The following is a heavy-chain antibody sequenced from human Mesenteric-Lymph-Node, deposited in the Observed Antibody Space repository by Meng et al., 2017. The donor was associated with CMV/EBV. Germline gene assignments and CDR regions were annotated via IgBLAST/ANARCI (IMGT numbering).Heavy chain of an antibody. CDR1: GFTFSSYA. CDR2: ISGSGGST. V-gene: IGHV3-23*01. J-gene: IGHJ6*02. Sequence: GESLKISCAASGFTFSSYAMSWVRQAPGKGLEWFSAISGSGGSTYYADSVKGRFPISRDNSKNTLYLQMNSLRPEDTAVDYCARGEYCSGDCFYHFCMDVWGQGTTVTVSS. CDR3: ARGEYCSGDCFYHFCMDV. D-gene: IGHD2-21*01.